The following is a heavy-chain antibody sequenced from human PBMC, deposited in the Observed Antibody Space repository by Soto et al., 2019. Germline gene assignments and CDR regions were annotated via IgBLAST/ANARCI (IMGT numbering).Heavy chain of an antibody. J-gene: IGHJ4*02. V-gene: IGHV1-18*01. CDR1: GYTFTSYG. Sequence: QVQLVQSGAEVKKPGASVKVSCKTSGYTFTSYGISWVRQAPGQGLEWMGWISAYSDNTNYAQKFQGRVTMTTDSSTSTAYMELRSLRSDDTAVYYCASDGPYDILTGYQMGSLGFDYWGQGTLVTVSS. CDR3: ASDGPYDILTGYQMGSLGFDY. CDR2: ISAYSDNT. D-gene: IGHD3-9*01.